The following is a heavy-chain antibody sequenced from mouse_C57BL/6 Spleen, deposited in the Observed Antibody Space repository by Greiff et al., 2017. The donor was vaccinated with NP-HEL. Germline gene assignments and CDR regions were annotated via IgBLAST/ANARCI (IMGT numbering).Heavy chain of an antibody. J-gene: IGHJ1*03. Sequence: EVQRVESGGGLVQPKGSLKLSCAASGFSFNTYAMNWVRQAPGKGLEWVARIRSKSNNYATYYADSVKDRFTISRDDSESMLYLQMNNLKTEDTAMYYCVREAYYYGSSHWYFDVWGTGTTVTVSS. CDR2: IRSKSNNYAT. CDR1: GFSFNTYA. CDR3: VREAYYYGSSHWYFDV. D-gene: IGHD1-1*01. V-gene: IGHV10-1*01.